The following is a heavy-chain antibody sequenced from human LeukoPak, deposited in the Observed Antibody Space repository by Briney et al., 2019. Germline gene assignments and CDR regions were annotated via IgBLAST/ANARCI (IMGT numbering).Heavy chain of an antibody. V-gene: IGHV5-51*01. CDR2: IYPGDSDT. CDR1: GYSFTSYW. CDR3: ARIYYGSGSYYSNPDY. Sequence: GESLQISCKGSGYSFTSYWIGWVRQMPGKGLEWMGIIYPGDSDTRYSPSFQGQVTISADKSISTAYLQWSSLKASDTAMYYCARIYYGSGSYYSNPDYWGQGTLVTVSS. D-gene: IGHD3-10*01. J-gene: IGHJ4*02.